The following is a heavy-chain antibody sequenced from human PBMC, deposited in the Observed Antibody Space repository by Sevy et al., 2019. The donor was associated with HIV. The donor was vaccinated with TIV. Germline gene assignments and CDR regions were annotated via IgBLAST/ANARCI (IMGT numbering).Heavy chain of an antibody. D-gene: IGHD3-3*01. CDR3: TTVVNNDFWNGHVNYYGLDV. V-gene: IGHV3-15*01. CDR2: IKSKTDGGTT. Sequence: GGSLRLSCTASEFTFSYAWMSLVRQAPGKGLEWVGRIKSKTDGGTTDYAVPVTGRFTISRDDSKNTLFLQMHSLKTEDTALYYCTTVVNNDFWNGHVNYYGLDVWGQGTTVTVSS. J-gene: IGHJ6*02. CDR1: EFTFSYAW.